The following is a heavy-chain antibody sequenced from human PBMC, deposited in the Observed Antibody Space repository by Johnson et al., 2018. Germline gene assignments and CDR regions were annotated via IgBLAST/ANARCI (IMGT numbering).Heavy chain of an antibody. CDR1: GFTFSNAW. CDR3: AKFYGYYVYSYYVIDV. D-gene: IGHD4-17*01. Sequence: VQLVQSGGGLVKPGGSLRLSCAASGFTFSNAWMSWVRQAPGKGLEWVSAISCSGGSTYYADSVKGRFTISRDNSKNTLYLQMNSLGAEDTAVYYCAKFYGYYVYSYYVIDVWGQGATVTVSS. V-gene: IGHV3-23*04. J-gene: IGHJ6*02. CDR2: ISCSGGST.